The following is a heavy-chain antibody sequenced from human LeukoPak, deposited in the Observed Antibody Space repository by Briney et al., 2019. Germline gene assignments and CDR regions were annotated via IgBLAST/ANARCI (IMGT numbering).Heavy chain of an antibody. CDR2: IAGSSGYI. V-gene: IGHV3-21*01. D-gene: IGHD2-21*02. CDR1: GFTFSSYT. Sequence: GGSLRLSCAASGFTFSSYTMNWVRQAPGKGLEWVSSIAGSSGYISYADSVKGRFTISRDNAKKSLYLQMTSLTAEDTAVYYCARDRGAYCGGDCYLGFDYWGRGTLVTASS. J-gene: IGHJ4*01. CDR3: ARDRGAYCGGDCYLGFDY.